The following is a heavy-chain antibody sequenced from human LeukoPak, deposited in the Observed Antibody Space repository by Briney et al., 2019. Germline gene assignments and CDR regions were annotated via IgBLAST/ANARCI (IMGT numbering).Heavy chain of an antibody. CDR2: ISSSSSTI. Sequence: PGGSLRLSCAASGFTFSSYSMNWVRQAPGKGLEWVSYISSSSSTIYYADSVKGRFTISRDNAKNSLYLQMNSLRAEDTAVYYCARDKLSVVRGVMLEDRAFDIWGQGTMVTVSS. D-gene: IGHD3-10*01. CDR3: ARDKLSVVRGVMLEDRAFDI. CDR1: GFTFSSYS. V-gene: IGHV3-48*01. J-gene: IGHJ3*02.